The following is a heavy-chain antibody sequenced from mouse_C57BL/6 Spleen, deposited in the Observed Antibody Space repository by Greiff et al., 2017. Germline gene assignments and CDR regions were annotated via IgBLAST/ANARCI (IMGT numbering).Heavy chain of an antibody. CDR1: GYAFTDYY. J-gene: IGHJ3*01. CDR3: ARDDSWCAY. Sequence: EVQLQESGPVLVKPGASVKISCKASGYAFTDYYMNWVKQSHGKSLEWIGVINPYNGGTSYNQKFKGKATLTVDKSSSTAYMELNSLTSEDSAVYYCARDDSWCAYWGQGTLVTVSA. V-gene: IGHV1-19*01. D-gene: IGHD2-4*01. CDR2: INPYNGGT.